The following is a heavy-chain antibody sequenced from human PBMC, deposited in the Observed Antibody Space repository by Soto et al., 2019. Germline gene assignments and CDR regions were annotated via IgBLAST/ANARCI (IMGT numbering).Heavy chain of an antibody. D-gene: IGHD1-7*01. Sequence: SVKVSCKASGGTFSSYSISWVRQAPGQGLEWMGGIIPIFGTANYAQKFQGRVTITADEATSTAYMELSSLRSEDTAVYYCARVAGLDWNYRVPFDPWGQGTLVTVSS. CDR3: ARVAGLDWNYRVPFDP. V-gene: IGHV1-69*13. J-gene: IGHJ5*02. CDR2: IIPIFGTA. CDR1: GGTFSSYS.